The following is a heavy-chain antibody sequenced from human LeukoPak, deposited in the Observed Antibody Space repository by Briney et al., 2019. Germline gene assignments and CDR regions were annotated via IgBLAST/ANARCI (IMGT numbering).Heavy chain of an antibody. V-gene: IGHV4-59*08. Sequence: ASETLSLTCTVSSGSISSYYWSWIRQPPGKGLEWIGYIYYSGSTNYNPSLKSRVTISVDTSKNQFSLKLSSVTAADTAVYYCARGAKMATRGFDYWGQGTLVTVSS. CDR3: ARGAKMATRGFDY. D-gene: IGHD5-12*01. CDR1: SGSISSYY. J-gene: IGHJ4*02. CDR2: IYYSGST.